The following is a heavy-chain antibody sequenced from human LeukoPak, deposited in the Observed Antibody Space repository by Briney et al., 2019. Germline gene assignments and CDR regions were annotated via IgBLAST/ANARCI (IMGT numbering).Heavy chain of an antibody. J-gene: IGHJ6*03. D-gene: IGHD6-19*01. Sequence: SETLSLTCTVSGGSISSSSYYWGWIRQPPGKGLEWIGSIYYSGSTYYNPSLKSRVTMSVDTSKNQFSLKLSSVTAADTAVYYCARGLSGAGTGYYMDVWGKGTTVTVSS. CDR3: ARGLSGAGTGYYMDV. V-gene: IGHV4-39*07. CDR2: IYYSGST. CDR1: GGSISSSSYY.